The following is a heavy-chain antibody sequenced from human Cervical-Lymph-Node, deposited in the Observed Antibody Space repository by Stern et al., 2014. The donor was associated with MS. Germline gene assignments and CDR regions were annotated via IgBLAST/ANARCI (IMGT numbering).Heavy chain of an antibody. J-gene: IGHJ3*01. Sequence: QVQLVQSGAEVRKPGASVRVSCKVSGYSLSDFSMHWVRQAPGKGLEWLGGYETEEGNTVDAQRFQGRVTMTEDTSTDTAYMELNSLRSDDTAVYHCATASRYDALDLWGQGTVVTVSS. V-gene: IGHV1-24*01. CDR2: YETEEGNT. CDR1: GYSLSDFS. CDR3: ATASRYDALDL.